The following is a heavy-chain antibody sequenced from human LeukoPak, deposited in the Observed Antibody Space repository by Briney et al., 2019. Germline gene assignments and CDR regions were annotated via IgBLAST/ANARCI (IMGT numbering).Heavy chain of an antibody. CDR2: IYSGGST. J-gene: IGHJ4*02. Sequence: PGGSLRLSCAVSGFTVSSNYMSWVRQAPGKGLEWVSVIYSGGSTYYADSVKGRFTISRDNSKNTLYLQMNSLRAEDTAVYYCARGGVVFPSYFDYGGQETLVTFS. D-gene: IGHD3-16*01. V-gene: IGHV3-53*01. CDR3: ARGGVVFPSYFDY. CDR1: GFTVSSNY.